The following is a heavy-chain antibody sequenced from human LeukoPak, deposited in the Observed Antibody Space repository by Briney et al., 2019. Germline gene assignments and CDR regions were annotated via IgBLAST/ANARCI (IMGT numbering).Heavy chain of an antibody. Sequence: PGASLRLSCSASGFIFSSSVMHGVRQAPGKGLEYVSAFSGNGDSTYYADSVKRVFIISSDNSKNTLLLQSNILRADTTAVYCSGRSTSGRNFCDYWGQRNLVSVSS. V-gene: IGHV3-64*04. J-gene: IGHJ4*02. CDR2: FSGNGDST. CDR3: GRSTSGRNFCDY. CDR1: GFIFSSSV. D-gene: IGHD6-19*01.